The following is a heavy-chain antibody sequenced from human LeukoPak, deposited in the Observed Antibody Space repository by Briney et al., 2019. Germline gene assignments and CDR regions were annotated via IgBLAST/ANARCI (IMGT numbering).Heavy chain of an antibody. CDR1: GGSISSSNW. CDR3: ARGRSNYYGMDV. V-gene: IGHV4-4*02. CDR2: IYHSGST. Sequence: SGTLSLTCAVSGGSISSSNWWSWVRQPPGQGLEWIGEIYHSGSTNYNPSLKSRVTISVDTSKNLFSLKVSSVTAADTAAYYCARGRSNYYGMDVWGQGTTVTVSS. D-gene: IGHD1-26*01. J-gene: IGHJ6*02.